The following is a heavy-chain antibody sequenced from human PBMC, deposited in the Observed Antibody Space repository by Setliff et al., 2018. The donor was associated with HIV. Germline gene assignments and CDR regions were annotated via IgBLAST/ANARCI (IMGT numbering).Heavy chain of an antibody. CDR1: GGSFSGYC. V-gene: IGHV4-34*01. D-gene: IGHD2-2*01. J-gene: IGHJ6*03. Sequence: SETLSLTCAVYGGSFSGYCWTWIRQPPGKGLEWIGEINHSGSTNYNPSLKSRFTVSRDTSKNTLYLQMNSLRVEDTAVYYCARDGQYQLLKSNYEAGYMDVWGKGTTVTVSS. CDR3: ARDGQYQLLKSNYEAGYMDV. CDR2: INHSGST.